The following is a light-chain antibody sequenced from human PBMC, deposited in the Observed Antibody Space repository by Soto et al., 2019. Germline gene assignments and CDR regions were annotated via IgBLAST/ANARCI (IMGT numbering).Light chain of an antibody. CDR3: QQCDSFLYT. CDR1: QSIGGW. Sequence: DIQMTQSPSTVSASVGDSVTISCRASQSIGGWLAWYQQKPGKAPKLLIYKASVLESGVPSRFSSSGSGTDFTLTISRLQPDDFATYYCQQCDSFLYTFGQGTKLEIK. V-gene: IGKV1-5*03. J-gene: IGKJ2*01. CDR2: KAS.